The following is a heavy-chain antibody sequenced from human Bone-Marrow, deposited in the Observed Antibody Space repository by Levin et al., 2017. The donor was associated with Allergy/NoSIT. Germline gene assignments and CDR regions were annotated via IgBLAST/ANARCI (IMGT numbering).Heavy chain of an antibody. CDR3: AHRPSPYCSGGSCHPGWFDP. V-gene: IGHV2-5*01. CDR2: IYWNDDK. Sequence: SGPTLVKPTQTLTLTCTFSGFSLSTSGVGVGWIRQPPGKALEWLALIYWNDDKRYSPSLKSRLTITKDTSKNQVVLTMTNMDPVDTATYYCAHRPSPYCSGGSCHPGWFDPWGQGTLVTVSS. CDR1: GFSLSTSGVG. D-gene: IGHD2-15*01. J-gene: IGHJ5*02.